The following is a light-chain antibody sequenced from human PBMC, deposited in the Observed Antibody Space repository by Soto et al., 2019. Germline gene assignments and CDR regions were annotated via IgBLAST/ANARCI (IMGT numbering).Light chain of an antibody. CDR2: GES. J-gene: IGKJ1*01. V-gene: IGKV3-20*01. CDR3: HNYGDTPRT. CDR1: QSVSSN. Sequence: VVLTQSPVTLSLSPGERATLSFRASQSVSSNLAWYQQKPGQAPRILMYGESSRATGIPDRLSGSGSGTDFNLTISRLEPEDFAVYYCHNYGDTPRTCGQGTKVDIK.